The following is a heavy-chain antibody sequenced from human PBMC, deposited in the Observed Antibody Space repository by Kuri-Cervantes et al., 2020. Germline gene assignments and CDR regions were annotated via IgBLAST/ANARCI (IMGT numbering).Heavy chain of an antibody. CDR3: ARAGVATITSYYYYYGMDV. Sequence: GESLKISCAASGFTFSSYGMHWVRQAPGKGLEWVAVIWYDGSNKYYADSVKGRFTISRDNPKNTLYLQMNSLRAEDTAVYYCARAGVATITSYYYYYGMDVWGQGTTVTVSS. V-gene: IGHV3-33*01. J-gene: IGHJ6*02. CDR2: IWYDGSNK. CDR1: GFTFSSYG. D-gene: IGHD5-12*01.